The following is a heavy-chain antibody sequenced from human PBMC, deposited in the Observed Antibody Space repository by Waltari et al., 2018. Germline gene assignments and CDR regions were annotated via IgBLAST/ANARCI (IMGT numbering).Heavy chain of an antibody. CDR1: GFTFSSYE. CDR3: ASLVGDYYDSPEVDYFDY. V-gene: IGHV3-48*03. D-gene: IGHD3-22*01. Sequence: EVQLVESGGGLVQPGGSLRLSCAASGFTFSSYEMNWVRQAPGKGLEWVSYISSSGSTIYYADSVKGRFTISRDNAKNSLYLQMNSLRAEDTAVYYCASLVGDYYDSPEVDYFDYWGQGTLVTVSS. J-gene: IGHJ4*02. CDR2: ISSSGSTI.